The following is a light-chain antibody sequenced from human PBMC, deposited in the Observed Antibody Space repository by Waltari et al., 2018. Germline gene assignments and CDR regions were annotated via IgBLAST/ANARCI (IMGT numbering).Light chain of an antibody. Sequence: QSALTQPASVSGSPGQSITISCTGTSSDVGSYNLVSWYQQHPGKAPNLMIYEVSKRPSGVSNRFSGSKSGNTASLTISGLQAEDEADYYCCSYAGSSTFVVVFGGGTKLTVL. CDR3: CSYAGSSTFVVV. V-gene: IGLV2-23*02. CDR2: EVS. J-gene: IGLJ2*01. CDR1: SSDVGSYNL.